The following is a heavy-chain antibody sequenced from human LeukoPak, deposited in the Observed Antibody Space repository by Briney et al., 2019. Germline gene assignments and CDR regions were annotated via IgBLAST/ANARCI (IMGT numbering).Heavy chain of an antibody. CDR1: GVSFSGYY. J-gene: IGHJ4*02. D-gene: IGHD5-18*01. CDR3: ARGRSKYRGYSYGFGY. Sequence: KSSETLSLTCAVYGVSFSGYYWSWLRQPPGKGLEWIGEINHSGSTNYNPSLKSRVTISVDTSKNQFSLKLSSVTAADTAVYYCARGRSKYRGYSYGFGYWGQGTLVTVSS. CDR2: INHSGST. V-gene: IGHV4-34*01.